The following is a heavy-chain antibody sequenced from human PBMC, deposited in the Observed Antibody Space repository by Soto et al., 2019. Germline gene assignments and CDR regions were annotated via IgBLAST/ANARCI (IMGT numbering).Heavy chain of an antibody. D-gene: IGHD3-10*01. CDR3: ARGLILWFGKLSRLGGYYSYMDV. V-gene: IGHV4-34*01. CDR1: GGSFSGYQ. J-gene: IGHJ6*03. CDR2: INDRGNI. Sequence: QVQLQQWGAGLLKPSETLSLTCAVYGGSFSGYQWSWIRHTTGKGLEWIGEINDRGNINYNPSLKNRVTIFLDTRKKQISLKLSSVTAADTAVYYCARGLILWFGKLSRLGGYYSYMDVWGKGTTVIVSS.